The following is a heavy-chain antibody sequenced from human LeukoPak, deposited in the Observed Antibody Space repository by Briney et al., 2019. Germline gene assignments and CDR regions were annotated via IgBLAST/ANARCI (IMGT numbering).Heavy chain of an antibody. CDR3: AREVYDYVWGSYLDYFDY. V-gene: IGHV4-61*02. Sequence: PSQTLSLTCTVSGGSISSGSYYWSWIRQPAGQGLEWIGRIYTSGSTNYNPSLKSRVTISVDTSKNQVSLKLSSVTAADTAVYYCAREVYDYVWGSYLDYFDYWGQGTLVTVSS. CDR1: GGSISSGSYY. D-gene: IGHD3-16*01. J-gene: IGHJ4*02. CDR2: IYTSGST.